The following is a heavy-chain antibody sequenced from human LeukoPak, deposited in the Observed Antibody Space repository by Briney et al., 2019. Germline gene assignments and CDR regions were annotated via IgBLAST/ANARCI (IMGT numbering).Heavy chain of an antibody. D-gene: IGHD2-2*01. V-gene: IGHV4-30-4*01. CDR3: ARNKIVVVPAATNWFDP. CDR2: IYYSGST. CDR1: GGSISSGDYY. Sequence: SQTLSLTCTVSGGSISSGDYYWSWIRQPPGKGLEWIGYIYYSGSTHYNPSLKSRVTISVDTSKNQFSLKLSSVTAADTAVHYCARNKIVVVPAATNWFDPWGQGTLVTVSS. J-gene: IGHJ5*02.